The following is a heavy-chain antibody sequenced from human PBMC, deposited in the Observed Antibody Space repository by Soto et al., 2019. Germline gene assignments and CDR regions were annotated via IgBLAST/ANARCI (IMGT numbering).Heavy chain of an antibody. V-gene: IGHV3-33*01. CDR3: ARGGHSSSWYRLEAYFFAY. J-gene: IGHJ4*02. CDR1: GFTFKSYG. CDR2: VWYDGTNK. Sequence: QVQLVESGGGVVQPGRSLRLSCEASGFTFKSYGMHWVRQAPGKGLEWVAVVWYDGTNKKYADSVKGRFNIYRDNSKNTLYLQMDSLRAEDTGIYYCARGGHSSSWYRLEAYFFAYWGQGSLVNVSS. D-gene: IGHD6-13*01.